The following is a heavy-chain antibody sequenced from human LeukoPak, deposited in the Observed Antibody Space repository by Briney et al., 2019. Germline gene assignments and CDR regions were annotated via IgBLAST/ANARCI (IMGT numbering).Heavy chain of an antibody. CDR2: IYANGNT. J-gene: IGHJ4*02. Sequence: GGSLRLSCAVSGFAVSSNFMSWVRQAPGKGLEWVSVIYANGNTYYADSVKGRFTISRDNSKNTLYLQMNSLRAEDTAVYYCARGYYYDSSGYLLLDYWGQGTLVTVSS. V-gene: IGHV3-66*03. CDR3: ARGYYYDSSGYLLLDY. CDR1: GFAVSSNF. D-gene: IGHD3-22*01.